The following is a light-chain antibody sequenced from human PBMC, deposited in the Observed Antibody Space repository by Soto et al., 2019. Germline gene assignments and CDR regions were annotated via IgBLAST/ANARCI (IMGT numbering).Light chain of an antibody. CDR1: QSVSSN. Sequence: EIMMTQSPATLSVSPGERATLSCRASQSVSSNLAWYQQKPGQAPWLLIYGASTRATGIPARFSGSGSGTEFTLTISSLQSEDFAVYYCQQYNNWPPGKYTFGQGTKLEIK. J-gene: IGKJ2*01. CDR3: QQYNNWPPGKYT. V-gene: IGKV3-15*01. CDR2: GAS.